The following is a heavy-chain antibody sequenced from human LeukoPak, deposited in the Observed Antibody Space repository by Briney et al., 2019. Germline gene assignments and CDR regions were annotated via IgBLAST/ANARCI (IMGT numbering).Heavy chain of an antibody. CDR2: ISSSSSYI. Sequence: GGSLRLSCAASGFTFSSYSMNWVRQAPGKGLEWVSSISSSSSYIYYADSVKGRFTISRDNAKNALYLQMNSLRAEDTAVYYCARSSGSSWYNDYWGQGTLVTVSS. CDR3: ARSSGSSWYNDY. J-gene: IGHJ4*02. D-gene: IGHD6-13*01. CDR1: GFTFSSYS. V-gene: IGHV3-21*01.